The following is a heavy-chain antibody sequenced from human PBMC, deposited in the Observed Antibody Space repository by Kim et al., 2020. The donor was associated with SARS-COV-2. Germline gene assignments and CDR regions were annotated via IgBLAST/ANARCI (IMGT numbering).Heavy chain of an antibody. CDR2: IVVGSGNT. V-gene: IGHV1-58*02. CDR1: GFTFTSSA. D-gene: IGHD5-12*01. CDR3: AAGSGYDATAIDY. J-gene: IGHJ4*02. Sequence: SVKVSCKASGFTFTSSAMQWVRQARGQRLEWIGWIVVGSGNTNYAQKFQERVTITRDMSTSTAYMELSSLRSEDTAVYYCAAGSGYDATAIDYWGQGTLVTVSS.